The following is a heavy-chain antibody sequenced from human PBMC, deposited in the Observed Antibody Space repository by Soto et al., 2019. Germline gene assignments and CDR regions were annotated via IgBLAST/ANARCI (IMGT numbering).Heavy chain of an antibody. V-gene: IGHV4-59*01. CDR3: ARDYIAVAGTSWFDP. Sequence: PSETLSLTCTVSGGSISSYYWSWIRQPPGKGLEWIGYIYYSGSTNYNPSLKSRVPISVDTSKNQFSLKLSSVTAAATAVYYCARDYIAVAGTSWFDPWGQGTLVTASS. J-gene: IGHJ5*02. CDR2: IYYSGST. D-gene: IGHD6-19*01. CDR1: GGSISSYY.